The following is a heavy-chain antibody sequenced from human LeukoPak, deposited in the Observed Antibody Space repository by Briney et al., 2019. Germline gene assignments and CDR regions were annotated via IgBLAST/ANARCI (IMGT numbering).Heavy chain of an antibody. CDR2: IYYSGST. Sequence: PSETLSLTCTVSGGSISSYYWSWIRQPPGKGLEWIGYIYYSGSTNYNPSLKSRVTISVDTSKNQFSLKLSSVTAADTAVYYCARGTRSKWEPFDYWGQGTLVTVSS. J-gene: IGHJ4*02. D-gene: IGHD1-26*01. CDR3: ARGTRSKWEPFDY. CDR1: GGSISSYY. V-gene: IGHV4-59*12.